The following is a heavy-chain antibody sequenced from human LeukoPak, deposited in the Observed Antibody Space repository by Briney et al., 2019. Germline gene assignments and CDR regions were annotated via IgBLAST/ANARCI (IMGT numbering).Heavy chain of an antibody. D-gene: IGHD1-1*01. V-gene: IGHV3-74*01. J-gene: IGHJ4*02. CDR2: INTDGSST. Sequence: PGGSLRLSCAASGFTFSSYWMHWVRQAPGKGLVWVSRINTDGSSTSYADSVKGRFTISRDNTKNTLYLQMYSLRAEDTAVYYCARGPQDDLDYWGQGTLVTVSS. CDR1: GFTFSSYW. CDR3: ARGPQDDLDY.